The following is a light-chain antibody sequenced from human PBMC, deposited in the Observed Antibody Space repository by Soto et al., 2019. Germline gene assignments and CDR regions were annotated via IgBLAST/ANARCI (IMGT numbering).Light chain of an antibody. CDR2: AAS. CDR1: QGIRND. CDR3: LQDYNYPWT. Sequence: AIQMTKSPSSLSASVGDRVTITCRASQGIRNDLGWYQQKPGKAPKLLIYAASSLQSAVPSRFSGSGSGTDFTLTISSLQPEDFATYYCLQDYNYPWTFGQGTKVEIK. V-gene: IGKV1-6*01. J-gene: IGKJ1*01.